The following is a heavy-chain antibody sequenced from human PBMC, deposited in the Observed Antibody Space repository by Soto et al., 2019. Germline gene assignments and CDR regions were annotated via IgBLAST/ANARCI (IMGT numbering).Heavy chain of an antibody. Sequence: ASVKVSCKTSGFTFTSSTMHWVRQARGQRLEWIGWIVVGSGNTNYAQKFQERVTITRDMSTSTAYMELSSPRSEDTAVYYCAAGDSSSWYWFDPWG. CDR3: AAGDSSSWYWFDP. D-gene: IGHD6-13*01. CDR1: GFTFTSST. J-gene: IGHJ5*02. CDR2: IVVGSGNT. V-gene: IGHV1-58*02.